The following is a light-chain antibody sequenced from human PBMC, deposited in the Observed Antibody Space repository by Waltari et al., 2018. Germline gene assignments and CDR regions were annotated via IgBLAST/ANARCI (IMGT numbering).Light chain of an antibody. Sequence: QPPGKGPRYLMKVNSDGSHRKGDDIPDRFSASNSWTEYYLTISSLQSEDEADYYCQTGGHGTWVFGGGTKLTVL. CDR3: QTGGHGTWV. J-gene: IGLJ3*02. CDR2: VNSDGSH. V-gene: IGLV4-69*01.